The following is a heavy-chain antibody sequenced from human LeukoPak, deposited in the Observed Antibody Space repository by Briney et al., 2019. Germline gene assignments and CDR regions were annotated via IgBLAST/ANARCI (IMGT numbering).Heavy chain of an antibody. J-gene: IGHJ3*02. CDR3: ARGPYIQPNPLGGAFDI. D-gene: IGHD3-16*01. CDR1: GYTFTSYD. V-gene: IGHV1-8*01. CDR2: MNPNSGNT. Sequence: ASVKVSCKASGYTFTSYDINWVRQATGQGLEWMGWMNPNSGNTGYAQKFQGRVTMTRNTSISTAYMELSSLRSEDTAVYYCARGPYIQPNPLGGAFDIWGQGTMVTVTS.